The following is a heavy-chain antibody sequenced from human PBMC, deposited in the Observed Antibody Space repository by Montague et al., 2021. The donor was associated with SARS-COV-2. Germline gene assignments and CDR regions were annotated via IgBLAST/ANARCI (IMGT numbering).Heavy chain of an antibody. CDR2: VDQCGNT. V-gene: IGHV4-34*01. J-gene: IGHJ4*01. CDR3: ARGKRDFPIVVLVASTRTYFDS. CDR1: GGSFRTYY. D-gene: IGHD2-15*01. Sequence: SETLSLTCAVYGGSFRTYYWSWFRQSPGKGLEWIGGVDQCGNTNYNQSLKSRVTITADISKKQFSVKQASATAADTGIYYCARGKRDFPIVVLVASTRTYFDSWGQGTPVTVSS.